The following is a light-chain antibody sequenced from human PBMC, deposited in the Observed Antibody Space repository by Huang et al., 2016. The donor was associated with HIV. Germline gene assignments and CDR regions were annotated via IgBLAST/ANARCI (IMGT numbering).Light chain of an antibody. J-gene: IGKJ2*01. CDR1: QSLLQSNGYNY. V-gene: IGKV2-28*01. Sequence: DIVLALSPLSLYVTPGGPSSISCRSSQSLLQSNGYNYLDWYLQKPGQSPQLLIYLASNRASGVPDRFSGSGSGIECTLGISRVEAEDIGVYYCMQARQTPYTCGQGTKLEIK. CDR2: LAS. CDR3: MQARQTPYT.